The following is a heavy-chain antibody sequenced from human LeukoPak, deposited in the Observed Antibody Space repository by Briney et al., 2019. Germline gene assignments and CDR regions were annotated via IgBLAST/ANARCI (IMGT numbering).Heavy chain of an antibody. V-gene: IGHV4-59*08. CDR2: IHHSGTT. Sequence: SETLSLTCNVSGDSIGSYYWNWIRQSPDKGLEWISFIHHSGTTKSNPSFRSRVTMSVDTSKNHYSLRLTSVTAADTAVYYCARVLLVNSPPQGGDYWGQGTLVIVSS. D-gene: IGHD2/OR15-2a*01. CDR1: GDSIGSYY. J-gene: IGHJ4*02. CDR3: ARVLLVNSPPQGGDY.